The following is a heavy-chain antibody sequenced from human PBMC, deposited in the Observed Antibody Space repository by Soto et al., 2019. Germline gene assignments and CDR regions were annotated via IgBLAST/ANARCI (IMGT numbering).Heavy chain of an antibody. J-gene: IGHJ6*02. CDR3: ARGAHVGSGPYYYYGMDV. CDR2: IYYSGST. Sequence: PSETLSLTCTVSGGSISSYYWSWIRQPAGKGLEWIGYIYYSGSTYYNPSLKSRVTISVDTSKNQFSLKLSSVTAADTAVYYCARGAHVGSGPYYYYGMDVWGQGTTVTVSS. CDR1: GGSISSYY. D-gene: IGHD3-3*01. V-gene: IGHV4-59*06.